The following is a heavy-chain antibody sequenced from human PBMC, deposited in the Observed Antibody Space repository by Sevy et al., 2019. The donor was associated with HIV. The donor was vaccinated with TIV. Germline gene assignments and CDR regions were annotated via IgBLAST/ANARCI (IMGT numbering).Heavy chain of an antibody. D-gene: IGHD3-3*01. CDR1: GFTFSSYA. CDR2: ISGSGGST. CDR3: AKGGDYNFWSGYQDY. V-gene: IGHV3-23*01. J-gene: IGHJ4*02. Sequence: GGSLRLSCAASGFTFSSYAMSWVRQPPGKGLEWVSTISGSGGSTYYADSGKGRITISRDNSKNTLYLQMNSLRTEDTAVYYCAKGGDYNFWSGYQDYWGQGTLVTVSS.